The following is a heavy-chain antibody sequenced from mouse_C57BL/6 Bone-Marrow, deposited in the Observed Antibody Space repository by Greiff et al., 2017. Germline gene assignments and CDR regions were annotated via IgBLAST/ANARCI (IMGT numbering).Heavy chain of an antibody. D-gene: IGHD2-14*01. CDR3: ARGVRPSFDV. Sequence: QVQLQQSGAELAKPGASVKLSCKASGYTFTSYWMHWVKQRPGQGLEWIGYINPTSGYTKYNQKFKVKATLTADKSSSPAYMQMSSLTSEDSAVYDCARGVRPSFDVGGRGTTVTVSS. J-gene: IGHJ1*03. V-gene: IGHV1-7*01. CDR1: GYTFTSYW. CDR2: INPTSGYT.